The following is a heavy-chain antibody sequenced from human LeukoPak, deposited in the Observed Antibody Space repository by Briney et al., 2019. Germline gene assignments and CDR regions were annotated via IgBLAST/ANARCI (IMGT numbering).Heavy chain of an antibody. CDR3: ARKGNYYDSSGLDY. J-gene: IGHJ4*02. CDR2: IYSSGST. Sequence: GGSLRLSCAASGFTVSSNYMSWVRQAPGKGLEWVSVIYSSGSTYYADSVKGRFTISRGNSKNTLYLQMNSLRAEDTAVYYCARKGNYYDSSGLDYWGQGTLVTVSS. CDR1: GFTVSSNY. V-gene: IGHV3-53*01. D-gene: IGHD3-22*01.